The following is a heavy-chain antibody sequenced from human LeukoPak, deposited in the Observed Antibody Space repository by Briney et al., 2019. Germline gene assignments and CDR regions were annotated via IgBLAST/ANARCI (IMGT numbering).Heavy chain of an antibody. CDR3: ARRGTGHGMDV. V-gene: IGHV3-74*01. CDR1: GFTFNNYW. CDR2: INNDGSSA. J-gene: IGHJ6*02. Sequence: GGSLRLSCAASGFTFNNYWIHWVRQVPGKGLVWVSRINNDGSSASYVDSVKGRFNISRDKAKNTLFLQMNSLRAEDTAVYYCARRGTGHGMDVWGQGTTVIVSS. D-gene: IGHD1-1*01.